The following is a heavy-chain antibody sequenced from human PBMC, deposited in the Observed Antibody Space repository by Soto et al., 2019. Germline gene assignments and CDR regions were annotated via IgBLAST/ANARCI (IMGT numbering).Heavy chain of an antibody. J-gene: IGHJ4*02. Sequence: QVQLVQSGPEVKKPGASVKVSCKTSGYTFTSYGISWVRQAPGQGLEWMGWITTDKGKTTYAQKFQGRVTMTTDTSTSTAYMELRSLSSDDTAIYYCATRSPAFDYWGQGTLVTDSS. CDR2: ITTDKGKT. CDR3: ATRSPAFDY. CDR1: GYTFTSYG. V-gene: IGHV1-18*01.